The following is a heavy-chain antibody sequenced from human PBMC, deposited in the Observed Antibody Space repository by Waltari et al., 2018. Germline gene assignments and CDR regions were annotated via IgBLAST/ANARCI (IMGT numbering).Heavy chain of an antibody. V-gene: IGHV4-59*01. CDR3: ARLYLDSSSWGPYFDY. CDR2: IYYSGST. Sequence: QVQLQESGPGLVKPSETLSLTCTVSGGSISSYYCSWIRQPPGKGLEWIGYIYYSGSTNYNPSLKSRVTISVDTSKNQFSLKLSSVTAADTAVYYCARLYLDSSSWGPYFDYWGQGTLVTVSS. D-gene: IGHD6-13*01. J-gene: IGHJ4*02. CDR1: GGSISSYY.